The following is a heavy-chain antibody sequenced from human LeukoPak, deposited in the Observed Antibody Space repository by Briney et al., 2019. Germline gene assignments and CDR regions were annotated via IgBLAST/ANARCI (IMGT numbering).Heavy chain of an antibody. D-gene: IGHD1-26*01. V-gene: IGHV3-21*01. J-gene: IGHJ4*02. CDR3: ARDKSRELPDY. CDR1: GFTFSSYS. CDR2: ISSSSSYI. Sequence: GGSLRLSCAASGFTFSSYSMNWVRQAPGKGLEWVSSISSSSSYIYYADSVKGRLTISRDNAKNSQYLQMNSLRAEDTAVYYCARDKSRELPDYWGQGTLVTVSS.